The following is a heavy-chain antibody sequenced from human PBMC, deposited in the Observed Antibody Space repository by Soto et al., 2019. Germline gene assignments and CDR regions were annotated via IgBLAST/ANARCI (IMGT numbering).Heavy chain of an antibody. Sequence: PGGSLRLSCAASGFTFSDYYMTWIRQAPGKGLEWVSYISSSSRTIYYADSVKGRFTISRDNAKNSLYLQMNSLRAEDTAVYYCARDPMVYAMSFSSDVWGKGTTVTVSS. V-gene: IGHV3-11*04. J-gene: IGHJ6*04. D-gene: IGHD2-8*01. CDR1: GFTFSDYY. CDR2: ISSSSRTI. CDR3: ARDPMVYAMSFSSDV.